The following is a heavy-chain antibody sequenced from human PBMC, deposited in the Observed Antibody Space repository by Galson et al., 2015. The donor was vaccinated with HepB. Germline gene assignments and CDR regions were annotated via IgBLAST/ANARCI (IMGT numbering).Heavy chain of an antibody. D-gene: IGHD3-10*01. V-gene: IGHV4-39*01. CDR2: KYYSGTS. CDR1: ISSGDFY. Sequence: ISSGDFYWGWIRQPPGKGLEWIGSKYYSGTSYYNPSLKSRVTISVDTSRDQISLRLSSVTAADTAVYYCGRTSHYFTSGSYSNYWGQGALVTVSS. J-gene: IGHJ4*02. CDR3: GRTSHYFTSGSYSNY.